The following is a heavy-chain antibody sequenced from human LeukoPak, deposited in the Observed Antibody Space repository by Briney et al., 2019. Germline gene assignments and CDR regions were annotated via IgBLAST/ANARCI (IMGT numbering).Heavy chain of an antibody. CDR3: GRRSPLYGSGSYYLGY. J-gene: IGHJ4*02. Sequence: SETLSLTCTVSGGSIGSDYWTWIRQPPGEGLEYIGYIYYTGGTNYNPSLKSRVTISVDTSKNQFSLKLSSVTAADTAVYYCGRRSPLYGSGSYYLGYWGQGTLVTVSS. CDR1: GGSIGSDY. D-gene: IGHD3-10*01. CDR2: IYYTGGT. V-gene: IGHV4-59*12.